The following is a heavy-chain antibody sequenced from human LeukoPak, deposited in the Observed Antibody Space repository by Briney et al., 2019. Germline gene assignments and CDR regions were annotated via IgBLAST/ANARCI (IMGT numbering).Heavy chain of an antibody. D-gene: IGHD5-12*01. CDR3: ARDSDSGYGPFAS. CDR2: IHSGGTT. J-gene: IGHJ4*02. Sequence: GGSLRLSCAASGFTASNNYMSWGREAPGRGLGWVSVIHSGGTTNYADSVQGRFTISRDNSKTTVYLHMNSMRAEDTAVYYCARDSDSGYGPFASWGQGTLVTVSS. V-gene: IGHV3-53*01. CDR1: GFTASNNY.